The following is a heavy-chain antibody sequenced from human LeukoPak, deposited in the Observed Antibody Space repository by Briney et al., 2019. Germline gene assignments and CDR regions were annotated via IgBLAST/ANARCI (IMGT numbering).Heavy chain of an antibody. V-gene: IGHV3-7*01. CDR2: IKQDGSEK. J-gene: IGHJ3*02. D-gene: IGHD3-3*01. Sequence: GGSLRLSCAASGFTFSSYWMSWVRQAPGKGLEWVANIKQDGSEKYYVDSVKGRFTISRDNAKNSLYLQMNSLRAEDTAVYYCANSVTIFGVAKGRAFDIWGQGTMVTVSS. CDR3: ANSVTIFGVAKGRAFDI. CDR1: GFTFSSYW.